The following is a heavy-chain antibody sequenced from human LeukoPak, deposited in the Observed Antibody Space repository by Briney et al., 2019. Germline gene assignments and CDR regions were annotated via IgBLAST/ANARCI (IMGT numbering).Heavy chain of an antibody. D-gene: IGHD2-15*01. CDR3: ARLPHCSGGSCSPGDY. CDR2: ISSSSSYI. Sequence: PGGSLRLSCAASGFTFSDYSISWVRQAAGKGLEWVSSISSSSSYIYYADSVKGRFTISRDNAKNSLYLQMDSLRAEDTAVYYWARLPHCSGGSCSPGDYWGQGTLVPVPS. V-gene: IGHV3-21*01. CDR1: GFTFSDYS. J-gene: IGHJ4*02.